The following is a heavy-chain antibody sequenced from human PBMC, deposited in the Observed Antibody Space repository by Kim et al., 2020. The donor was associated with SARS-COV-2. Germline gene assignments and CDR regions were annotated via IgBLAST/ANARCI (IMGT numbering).Heavy chain of an antibody. J-gene: IGHJ4*02. V-gene: IGHV3-15*01. D-gene: IGHD3-3*02. CDR3: TTDIRSPP. CDR2: TDCGTT. Sequence: TDCGTTDYAAPVKGRFTISRYDSKNTLYLQMNSLKTEDTAVYYCTTDIRSPPWGQGTLVTVSS.